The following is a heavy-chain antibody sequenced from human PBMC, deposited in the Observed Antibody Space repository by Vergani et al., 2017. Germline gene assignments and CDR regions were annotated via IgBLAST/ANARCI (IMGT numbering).Heavy chain of an antibody. CDR3: ARVQELYDFWSGYRVRYYYYMDV. CDR2: INHSGST. V-gene: IGHV4-34*01. CDR1: GGSFSGYY. J-gene: IGHJ6*03. D-gene: IGHD3-3*01. Sequence: QVQLQQWGAGLLKPSETLSLTCAVYGGSFSGYYWSWIRQPPGKGLEWIGEINHSGSTYYNPSLKSRVTISVDTSKKQFSLKLGSVTAADTAVYYCARVQELYDFWSGYRVRYYYYMDVWGKGTTVTVSS.